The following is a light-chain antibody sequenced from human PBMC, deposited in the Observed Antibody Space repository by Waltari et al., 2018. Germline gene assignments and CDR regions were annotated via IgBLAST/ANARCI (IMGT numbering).Light chain of an antibody. CDR2: VDS. V-gene: IGLV3-21*02. J-gene: IGLJ3*02. Sequence: SYVLTQPPSVSVAPGQTARITCGGNNIGSYSVHWYQQKPGQAPVLVVYVDSDRPSAIPEGFSGANAGNTATLTISRVEAGDEADYYCQVWDSSSDHRVFGGGTKLTVL. CDR3: QVWDSSSDHRV. CDR1: NIGSYS.